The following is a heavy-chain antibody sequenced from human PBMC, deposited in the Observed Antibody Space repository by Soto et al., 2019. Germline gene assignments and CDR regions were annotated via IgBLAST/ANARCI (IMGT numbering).Heavy chain of an antibody. CDR3: ANSLTYYDFWSGYSLVHAFEI. CDR2: ISSSGGST. Sequence: GGSLRLSCAAPVFTFGSYSVNWFRRAPGKGRGGFSNISSSGGSTYYADSVKGRFTISRDNSKHTLYPQMNSPRAEDPALSYCANSLTYYDFWSGYSLVHAFEIWGKGTMVTVSS. CDR1: VFTFGSYS. D-gene: IGHD3-3*01. J-gene: IGHJ3*02. V-gene: IGHV3-23*01.